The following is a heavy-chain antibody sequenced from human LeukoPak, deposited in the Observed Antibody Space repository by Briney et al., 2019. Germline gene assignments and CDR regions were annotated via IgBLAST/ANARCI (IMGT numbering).Heavy chain of an antibody. CDR1: GGTFSSYA. J-gene: IGHJ4*02. CDR2: IIPIFGTA. V-gene: IGHV1-69*13. Sequence: GASVKVSCQASGGTFSSYAISWVRQAPGQGLEWMGGIIPIFGTANYAQKFQGRVTITADESTSTAYMELSSLRSEDTAVYYCARSAYSSGWYAFDYWGQGTLVTVSS. D-gene: IGHD6-19*01. CDR3: ARSAYSSGWYAFDY.